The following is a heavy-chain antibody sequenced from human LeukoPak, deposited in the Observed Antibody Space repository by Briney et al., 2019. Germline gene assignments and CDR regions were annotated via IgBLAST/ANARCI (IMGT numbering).Heavy chain of an antibody. V-gene: IGHV4-59*11. J-gene: IGHJ4*02. CDR3: ARGTLRYCSSTNCHSDY. Sequence: SETLSLTCTVSGGSISSHYWSWIRQPPGKGLEWIGYIYYSGSTNYNPSLKSRVTISVDSSKNQFSLKLNSVTAADTAVYYCARGTLRYCSSTNCHSDYWGQGTLVTVSS. D-gene: IGHD2-2*01. CDR1: GGSISSHY. CDR2: IYYSGST.